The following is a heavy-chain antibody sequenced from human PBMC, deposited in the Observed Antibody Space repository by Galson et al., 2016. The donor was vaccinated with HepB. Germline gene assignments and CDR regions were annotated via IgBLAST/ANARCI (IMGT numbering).Heavy chain of an antibody. V-gene: IGHV3-23*01. D-gene: IGHD3-22*01. CDR3: AREGPYLNSGYYYGFDY. Sequence: SLRLSCAASGFTFVNYAFHWVRQTPGRGLEWVSTISGSGIITSYADSVKGRFTISRDSSTNTLYLQMNSLRAEDTAVYYCAREGPYLNSGYYYGFDYWGQGTQVTVSS. CDR2: ISGSGIIT. CDR1: GFTFVNYA. J-gene: IGHJ4*02.